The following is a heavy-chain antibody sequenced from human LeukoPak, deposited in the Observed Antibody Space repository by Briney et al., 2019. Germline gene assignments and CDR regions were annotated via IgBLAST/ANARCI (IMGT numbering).Heavy chain of an antibody. V-gene: IGHV3-21*01. Sequence: GGSLRLCCVASGFTFSSYSMMWVRQAPGKGLEWVSSISSESGYRYFADPARGRFTISRDNANNSLLLQMNSLRVEDTAVYYCASKSRGHFDIWGQGTMVTVSS. D-gene: IGHD3-10*01. CDR2: ISSESGYR. CDR1: GFTFSSYS. CDR3: ASKSRGHFDI. J-gene: IGHJ3*02.